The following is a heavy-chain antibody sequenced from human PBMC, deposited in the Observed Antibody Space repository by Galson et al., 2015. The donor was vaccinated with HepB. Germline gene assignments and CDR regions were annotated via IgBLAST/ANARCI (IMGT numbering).Heavy chain of an antibody. Sequence: SLRLSCAASGFTFSDYYMSWIRQAPGKGLEWVSYISSSSSYTNYADSVKGRFTISRDNAKNSLYLQMNSLRAEDTAVYYCARDWWGDITMVRGDDYGMDVWGQGTTVTVSS. D-gene: IGHD3-10*01. V-gene: IGHV3-11*06. CDR1: GFTFSDYY. CDR2: ISSSSSYT. J-gene: IGHJ6*02. CDR3: ARDWWGDITMVRGDDYGMDV.